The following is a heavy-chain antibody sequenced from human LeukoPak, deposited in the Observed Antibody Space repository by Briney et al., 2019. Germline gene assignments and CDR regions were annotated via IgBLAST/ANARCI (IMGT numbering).Heavy chain of an antibody. CDR1: GGTFSSYA. Sequence: SVKVSCKASGGTFSSYAISWVRQAPGQGLEWMGGIIPIFGTANYAQEFQGRVTITADESTSTAYMELSSLRSEDTAVYYCARGQETGTKYYFDYWGQGTLVTVSS. V-gene: IGHV1-69*13. D-gene: IGHD1-7*01. CDR2: IIPIFGTA. CDR3: ARGQETGTKYYFDY. J-gene: IGHJ4*02.